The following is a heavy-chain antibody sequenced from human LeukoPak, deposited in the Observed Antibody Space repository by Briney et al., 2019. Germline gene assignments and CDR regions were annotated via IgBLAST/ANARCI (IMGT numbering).Heavy chain of an antibody. CDR2: IKQDGSEK. J-gene: IGHJ4*02. CDR1: GFTFSSCW. CDR3: ARSPIAQARWGYYFGY. V-gene: IGHV3-7*01. D-gene: IGHD2-21*01. Sequence: HSGGSLRLSCAASGFTFSSCWLSWVRQAPGKGLEWVANIKQDGSEKYYVDSVRGRFTISRDNAKNSLYLQMINLRAEDTAVYYCARSPIAQARWGYYFGYWGQGTLVTVSS.